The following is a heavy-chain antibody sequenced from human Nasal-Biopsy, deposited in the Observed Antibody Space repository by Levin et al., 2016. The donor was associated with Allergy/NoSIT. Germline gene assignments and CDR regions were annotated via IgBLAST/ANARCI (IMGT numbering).Heavy chain of an antibody. Sequence: SETLSLTCTVSGDSFAVGNYYWSWIRQPPGKGLEWIGYVYYNGIAKYNASLRSRVAISVDTSKKQFSLKLTSVTAADTAVYYCARVGCTSNTCFQYWYYGMDVWSQGTTVTVSS. D-gene: IGHD2-2*01. CDR3: ARVGCTSNTCFQYWYYGMDV. CDR1: GDSFAVGNYY. J-gene: IGHJ6*02. CDR2: VYYNGIA. V-gene: IGHV4-61*01.